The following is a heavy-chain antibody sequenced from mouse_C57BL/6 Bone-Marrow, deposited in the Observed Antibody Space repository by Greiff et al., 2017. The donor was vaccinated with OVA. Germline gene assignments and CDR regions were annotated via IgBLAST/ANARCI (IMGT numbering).Heavy chain of an antibody. Sequence: EVQGVESGGDLVKPGGSLKLSCAASGFTFSSYGMSWVRQTPDKRLEWVATISSGGSYTYYPDSVQGRFTISRDNAKNTLYLQMSSLKSEDTAMYYCARPGPTYYAMDYWGQGTSVTVSS. J-gene: IGHJ4*01. CDR2: ISSGGSYT. D-gene: IGHD4-1*01. CDR1: GFTFSSYG. CDR3: ARPGPTYYAMDY. V-gene: IGHV5-6*01.